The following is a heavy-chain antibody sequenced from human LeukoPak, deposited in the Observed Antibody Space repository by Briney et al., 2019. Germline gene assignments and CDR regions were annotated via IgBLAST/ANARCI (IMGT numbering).Heavy chain of an antibody. CDR1: GFTFSSYG. J-gene: IGHJ6*02. CDR3: AKDGTPYYYGMDV. D-gene: IGHD1-26*01. V-gene: IGHV3-30*18. CDR2: ISYDGSNK. Sequence: GGSLRLSCAASGFTFSSYGMHWVRQAPGKGLEWVAVISYDGSNKYYADPVKGRFTISRDNSKNTLYLQMNSLRAEDTAVYYCAKDGTPYYYGMDVWGQGTTVTVSS.